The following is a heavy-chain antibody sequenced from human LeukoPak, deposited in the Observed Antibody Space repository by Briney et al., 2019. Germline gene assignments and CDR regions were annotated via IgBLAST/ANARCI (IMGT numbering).Heavy chain of an antibody. CDR2: IYHSGST. D-gene: IGHD2-21*02. Sequence: PSETLSLTCAVSGGSISSGGYSWSWIRQPPGKGLEWIGYIYHSGSTYYNPSLKSRVTISVDRSKNQFSLKLSSVTAADTAVYYCARVAYCGGDWSCFFDYWGQGTLVTVSS. J-gene: IGHJ4*02. CDR1: GGSISSGGYS. V-gene: IGHV4-30-2*01. CDR3: ARVAYCGGDWSCFFDY.